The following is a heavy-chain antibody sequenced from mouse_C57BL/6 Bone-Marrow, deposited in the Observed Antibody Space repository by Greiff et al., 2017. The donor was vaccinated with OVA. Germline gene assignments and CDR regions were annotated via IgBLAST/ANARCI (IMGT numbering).Heavy chain of an antibody. Sequence: VKLQQSGAELARPGASVKLSCKASGYTFTSYGISWVKQRTGQGLEWIGEIYPRSGNTYYNEKFKGKATLTADKSSSTAYMELRSLTSEDSAVYFCARFNYYGSSSWYFDVGGTGTTVTVSS. J-gene: IGHJ1*03. CDR1: GYTFTSYG. CDR2: IYPRSGNT. V-gene: IGHV1-81*01. D-gene: IGHD1-1*01. CDR3: ARFNYYGSSSWYFDV.